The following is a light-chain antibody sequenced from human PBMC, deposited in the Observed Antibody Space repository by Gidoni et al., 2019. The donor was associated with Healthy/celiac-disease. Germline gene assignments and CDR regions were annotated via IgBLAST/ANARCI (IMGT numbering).Light chain of an antibody. CDR2: GAS. J-gene: IGKJ1*01. V-gene: IGKV3-15*01. Sequence: EIVMTQSPATLSVSPGERATLSCSASQSVSSNLAWYQQKPGQAPRRLIYGASTRATGSPAGFRGSGSGTEFTLTISSLQSEDFAVYYCQQYNNWPPWTFGQGTKVEIK. CDR1: QSVSSN. CDR3: QQYNNWPPWT.